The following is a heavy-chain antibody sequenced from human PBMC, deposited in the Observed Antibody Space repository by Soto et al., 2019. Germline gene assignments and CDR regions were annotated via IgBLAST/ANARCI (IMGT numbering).Heavy chain of an antibody. CDR2: ISSSSSYI. Sequence: GGSLRLSCAASGFTFSSYSMNWVRQAPGKGLEWVSSISSSSSYIYYADSVKGRFTISRDNAKNSLYLQMNSLRAEDTAVYYCARDHRYYYDSSGYEDAFDIWGQGTMVTV. CDR1: GFTFSSYS. D-gene: IGHD3-22*01. V-gene: IGHV3-21*01. CDR3: ARDHRYYYDSSGYEDAFDI. J-gene: IGHJ3*02.